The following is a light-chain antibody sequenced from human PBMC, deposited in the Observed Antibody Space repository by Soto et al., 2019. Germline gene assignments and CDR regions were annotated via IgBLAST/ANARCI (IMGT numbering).Light chain of an antibody. CDR3: QQYNNWPPIT. J-gene: IGKJ5*01. CDR1: QSVSSSS. Sequence: EIVLTQSPGTLSLSPGERATLSCRASQSVSSSSLAWYQQKPGQSPRLLISYASTRSTGIPDRFSGGGSGTDFSLTISSLQSEDFAVYYCQQYNNWPPITFGQGTRLEIK. CDR2: YAS. V-gene: IGKV3-20*01.